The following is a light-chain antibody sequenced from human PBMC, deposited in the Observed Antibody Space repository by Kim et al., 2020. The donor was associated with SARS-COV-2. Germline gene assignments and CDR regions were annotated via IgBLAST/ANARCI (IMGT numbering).Light chain of an antibody. CDR3: QVWESDNNNWV. CDR1: TIGEIS. CDR2: YDS. V-gene: IGLV3-21*01. J-gene: IGLJ1*01. Sequence: SYELTQPPSVSVAPGKTATITCGGDTIGEISVHWYQQKAGQAPVLVISYDSERPSGIPERFSGSNSGNTATLTISRVEAGDEADYYCQVWESDNNNWVFG.